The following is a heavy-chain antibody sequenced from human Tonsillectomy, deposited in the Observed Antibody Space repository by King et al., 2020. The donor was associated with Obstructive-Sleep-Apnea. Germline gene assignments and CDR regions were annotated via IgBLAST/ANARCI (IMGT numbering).Heavy chain of an antibody. J-gene: IGHJ4*02. CDR3: AREWALAVAVFHFDY. Sequence: VQLQQSGPGLGKPSQTLSLTCAISGDSVSSNSAAWNWIRQAPSRGLEWLGRTYYTSKWYNDFSVSVKSRITINPDTSNNQFSLQLNSVTPQDTAVYYCAREWALAVAVFHFDYWGQGTLVTVSS. CDR1: GDSVSSNSAA. V-gene: IGHV6-1*01. D-gene: IGHD6-19*01. CDR2: TYYTSKWYN.